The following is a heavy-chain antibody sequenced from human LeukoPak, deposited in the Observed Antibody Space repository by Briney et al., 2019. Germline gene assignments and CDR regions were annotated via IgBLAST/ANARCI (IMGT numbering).Heavy chain of an antibody. V-gene: IGHV3-43D*04. J-gene: IGHJ4*02. Sequence: GGFLRLSCAASGFTFDDYAMHWVRQAPGKGLEWVSLTSWNGKSTYYSHSTKGRFTISRDNSKNFLYLQMNSLRPEDTAWYYCVKGVKYTNYFHTDLFDSWGQGTLVTVSS. CDR2: TSWNGKST. D-gene: IGHD2/OR15-2a*01. CDR1: GFTFDDYA. CDR3: VKGVKYTNYFHTDLFDS.